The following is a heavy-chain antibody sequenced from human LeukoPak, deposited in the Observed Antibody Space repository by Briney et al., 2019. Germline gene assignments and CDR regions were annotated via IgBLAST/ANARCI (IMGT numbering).Heavy chain of an antibody. D-gene: IGHD5-12*01. CDR3: ASPYSGYDYNFDH. V-gene: IGHV3-64D*06. CDR1: GFTFSSCA. CDR2: ISSNGGST. Sequence: PGGSLRLSCSASGFTFSSCAMHWVRQAPGKGLEYVSSISSNGGSTYYADSVKGRFTISRDNSKNTLFLQMSSLRTEDTAVYYCASPYSGYDYNFDHWGQGTLVTVSS. J-gene: IGHJ4*02.